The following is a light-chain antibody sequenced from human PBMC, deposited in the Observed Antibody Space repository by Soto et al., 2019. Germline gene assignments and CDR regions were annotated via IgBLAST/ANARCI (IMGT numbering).Light chain of an antibody. J-gene: IGKJ1*01. CDR2: GAS. Sequence: VVLTRCPGTLSLSSGERTTLSCRASQSISSSYLAWYQQKPGQAPRLLVYGASSRATGIPDRFSGSGSGTDFTLTISRLEPEDFALYYCQQYSSTFWTLGQGTKV. CDR1: QSISSSY. V-gene: IGKV3-20*01. CDR3: QQYSSTFWT.